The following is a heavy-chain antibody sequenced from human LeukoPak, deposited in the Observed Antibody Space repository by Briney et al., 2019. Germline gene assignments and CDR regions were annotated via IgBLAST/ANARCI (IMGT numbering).Heavy chain of an antibody. V-gene: IGHV3-21*01. J-gene: IGHJ4*02. Sequence: GGSLRLSCAASGFTFSDHYMDWVRQAPGKGLEWVSSISSSSSYIYYADSVKGRFTISRDNAKNSLYLQMNSLRAEDTAVYYCARDRKWYSSSWYEIDYWGQGTLVTVSS. CDR1: GFTFSDHY. CDR3: ARDRKWYSSSWYEIDY. CDR2: ISSSSSYI. D-gene: IGHD6-13*01.